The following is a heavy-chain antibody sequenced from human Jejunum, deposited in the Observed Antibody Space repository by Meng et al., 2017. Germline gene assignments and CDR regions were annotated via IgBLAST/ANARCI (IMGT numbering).Heavy chain of an antibody. Sequence: QLQQSGPGLVKPSQTLSLACSISGDSVSSNSATWNGIRQSASRVHEWLGRTYYRSKWYNDYAVSVKVRITINPDTTKNQFSLQLNSLTPEDTAVYYCARDDIAVYFQQWGQGTLVTVSS. J-gene: IGHJ1*01. CDR2: TYYRSKWYN. CDR3: ARDDIAVYFQQ. V-gene: IGHV6-1*01. CDR1: GDSVSSNSAT.